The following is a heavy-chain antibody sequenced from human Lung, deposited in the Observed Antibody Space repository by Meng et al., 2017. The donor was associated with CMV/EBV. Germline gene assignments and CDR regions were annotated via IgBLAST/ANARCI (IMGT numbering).Heavy chain of an antibody. CDR3: ARSRAAWDWFDP. V-gene: IGHV4-59*11. CDR2: VFYNGNA. D-gene: IGHD6-13*01. Sequence: GSXRLXCIVSGGSISTHYWSWIRQPPGKGLEWIGYVFYNGNANYNPSLTSRVTISVDTSKNQFSLKLNSVTAADTAVYFCARSRAAWDWFDPWGQGTLVTVSS. J-gene: IGHJ5*02. CDR1: GGSISTHY.